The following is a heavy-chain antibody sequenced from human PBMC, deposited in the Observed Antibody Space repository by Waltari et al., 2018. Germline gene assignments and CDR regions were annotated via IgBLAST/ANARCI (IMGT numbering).Heavy chain of an antibody. D-gene: IGHD1-26*01. Sequence: WSWIRQHPGKGLEWIGYIYYSGSTYYNPSLESLVSISLDTSKNQFSLKLSSVTDADTAVYYCARRGVGWFDPWGQGTLVTVSS. J-gene: IGHJ5*02. V-gene: IGHV4-31*01. CDR2: IYYSGST. CDR3: ARRGVGWFDP.